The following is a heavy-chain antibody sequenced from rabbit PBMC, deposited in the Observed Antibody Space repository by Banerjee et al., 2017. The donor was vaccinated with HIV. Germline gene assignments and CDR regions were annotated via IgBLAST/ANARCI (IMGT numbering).Heavy chain of an antibody. CDR1: GIDFSSYDY. Sequence: QQQLEESGGGLVKPGGTLTLTCKASGIDFSSYDYMCWVRQAPGKGLEWIACIYAIDNDSTYYASWAKGRFTISKTSSTTVTLQMTSLTAADTATYFCARGDSSIIRLDLWGQGTLVTVS. CDR2: IYAIDNDST. V-gene: IGHV1S45*01. J-gene: IGHJ3*01. CDR3: ARGDSSIIRLDL. D-gene: IGHD1-1*01.